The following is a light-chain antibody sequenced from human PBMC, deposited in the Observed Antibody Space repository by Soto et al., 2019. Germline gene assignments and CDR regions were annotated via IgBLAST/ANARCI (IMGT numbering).Light chain of an antibody. CDR1: QSVSSNN. Sequence: EIVLTQSPGTLSLSPGARATLSCRASQSVSSNNLAWYQKKAGHAPRLLIYGASSRAPGIPDRISGSGSGTDFTLTIRRLAPEDFAVYYCQQYGSSPETVVQVTKVEIK. J-gene: IGKJ1*01. CDR3: QQYGSSPET. CDR2: GAS. V-gene: IGKV3-20*01.